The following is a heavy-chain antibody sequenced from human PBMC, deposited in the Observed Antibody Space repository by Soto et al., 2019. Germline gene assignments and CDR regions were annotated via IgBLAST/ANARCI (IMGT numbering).Heavy chain of an antibody. D-gene: IGHD6-13*01. CDR1: GFTFSSYA. CDR3: AKKGGAAADALLVWYFDL. CDR2: ISGSGGST. Sequence: EVQLLESGGGLVQPGGSLRLSCAASGFTFSSYAMSWVRQAPGKGLEWVSAISGSGGSTYYADSVKGRFTISRDNSKNTLYLQMNSLRDEDTAVYYCAKKGGAAADALLVWYFDLWGRGTLVTVSS. J-gene: IGHJ2*01. V-gene: IGHV3-23*01.